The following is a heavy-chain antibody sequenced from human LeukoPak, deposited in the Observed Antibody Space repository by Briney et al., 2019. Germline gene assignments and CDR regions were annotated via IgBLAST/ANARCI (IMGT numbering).Heavy chain of an antibody. V-gene: IGHV1-18*01. D-gene: IGHD3-3*01. CDR1: VYTFTTYG. CDR2: ISAYNGKT. J-gene: IGHJ4*02. CDR3: ARGRSVKDY. Sequence: ASLRASSKASVYTFTTYGMSWVPQAPGQGLKGMGWISAYNGKTNYVQKLQDRVSMTIDTSTSTAYTALRCLRSDPTALSSIARGRSVKDYWGQGTLVTVSS.